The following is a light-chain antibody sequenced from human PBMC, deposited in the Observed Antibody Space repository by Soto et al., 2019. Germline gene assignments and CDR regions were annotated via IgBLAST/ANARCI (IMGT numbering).Light chain of an antibody. J-gene: IGKJ3*01. CDR3: QQYDSSPRIT. CDR1: QSVSSSY. V-gene: IGKV3-20*01. CDR2: GAS. Sequence: EIVLTQSPGTLALSPGERATLSCRASQSVSSSYLAWYQQKPGQAPRLLIYGASSRATGIPDRFSGSGSGTDFTLTISRLEPEDFAVYYCQQYDSSPRITFGPGTQVDIK.